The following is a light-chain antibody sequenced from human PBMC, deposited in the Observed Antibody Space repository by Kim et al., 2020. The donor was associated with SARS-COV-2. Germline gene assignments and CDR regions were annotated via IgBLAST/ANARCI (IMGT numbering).Light chain of an antibody. CDR1: QSVSSS. CDR3: QHRSSLPPGT. V-gene: IGKV3-11*01. J-gene: IGKJ2*02. CDR2: DAS. Sequence: EIVLTQSPATLSLSPGERVTLSCRASQSVSSSLAWYQQKPGQAPRLLIYDASNRATGIPARFSGSGSGTDFTLTISSLEPEDFAVYYWQHRSSLPPGTFGQGTKLEI.